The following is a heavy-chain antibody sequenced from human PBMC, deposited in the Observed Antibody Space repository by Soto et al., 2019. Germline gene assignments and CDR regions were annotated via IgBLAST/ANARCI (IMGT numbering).Heavy chain of an antibody. CDR2: ISYDGSNK. J-gene: IGHJ4*02. CDR3: AKDLQAVSIAVAGIGFDY. CDR1: GFTFSSYG. V-gene: IGHV3-30*18. Sequence: GGSLRLSCAASGFTFSSYGMHWVRQAPGKGLEWVAVISYDGSNKYYADSVKGRFTISRDNSKNTLYLQMNSLRAEDTAVYYCAKDLQAVSIAVAGIGFDYWGQGTLVTVSS. D-gene: IGHD6-19*01.